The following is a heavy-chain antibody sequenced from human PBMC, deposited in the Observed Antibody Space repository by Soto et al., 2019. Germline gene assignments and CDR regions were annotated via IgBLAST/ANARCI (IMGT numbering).Heavy chain of an antibody. V-gene: IGHV4-59*08. CDR1: GGSISSYY. CDR2: IYYSGST. Sequence: PSETLSLTCTVSGGSISSYYWSWIRQPPGKGLEWIGYIYYSGSTNYNPSLKSRVTISVDTSKNQFSPKLSSVTAADTAVYYCARRYGDNHDYWSQGTLVTVSS. D-gene: IGHD4-17*01. CDR3: ARRYGDNHDY. J-gene: IGHJ4*02.